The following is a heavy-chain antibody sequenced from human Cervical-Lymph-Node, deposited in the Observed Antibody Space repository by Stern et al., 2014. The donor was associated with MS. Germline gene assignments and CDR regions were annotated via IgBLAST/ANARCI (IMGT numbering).Heavy chain of an antibody. J-gene: IGHJ4*02. Sequence: QVQLVQSGAEVKKPGSSVKVSCKDSGGTFSSYTISWVRQAPGQGLEWMGRIIPILGIANYAQKFQGRVTITADKSTSTAYMELSSLRSEDTAVYYCARAEVVRGVIKAPYYFDYWGQGTLVTVSS. CDR2: IIPILGIA. CDR3: ARAEVVRGVIKAPYYFDY. CDR1: GGTFSSYT. V-gene: IGHV1-69*09. D-gene: IGHD3-10*01.